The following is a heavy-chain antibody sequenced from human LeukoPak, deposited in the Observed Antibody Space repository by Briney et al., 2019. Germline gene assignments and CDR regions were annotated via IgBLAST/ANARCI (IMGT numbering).Heavy chain of an antibody. Sequence: ASVKVSCKASGYTFTSYAISWVRQAPGQGLEWMEWISTYIGNTNYAHKLQGRVTMTTDTSTSTSYMELRNLRSDDTAVYYCARGGSGSQAFDYWGQGTLVTVSS. CDR2: ISTYIGNT. D-gene: IGHD3-10*01. CDR3: ARGGSGSQAFDY. J-gene: IGHJ4*02. V-gene: IGHV1-18*01. CDR1: GYTFTSYA.